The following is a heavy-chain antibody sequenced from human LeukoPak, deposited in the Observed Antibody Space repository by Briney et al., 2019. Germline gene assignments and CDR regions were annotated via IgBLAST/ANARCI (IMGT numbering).Heavy chain of an antibody. J-gene: IGHJ4*02. CDR3: ARRHYYDSSGYSP. CDR2: IYYSGST. CDR1: GGSISSYY. D-gene: IGHD3-22*01. V-gene: IGHV4-59*08. Sequence: SETLSLTCTVSGGSISSYYWSWIRQPPGKGLEWIGYIYYSGSTNYNPSLKSRVTLSVDTSKNQFSLKLSSVTAADTAVYYCARRHYYDSSGYSPWGQGTLVTVSS.